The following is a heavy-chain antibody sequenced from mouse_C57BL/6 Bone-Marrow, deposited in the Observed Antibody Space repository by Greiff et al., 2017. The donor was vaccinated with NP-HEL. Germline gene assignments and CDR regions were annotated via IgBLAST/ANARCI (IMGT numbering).Heavy chain of an antibody. CDR3: ASGSSYGFAY. CDR1: GFTFSDYG. V-gene: IGHV5-17*01. D-gene: IGHD1-1*01. J-gene: IGHJ3*01. CDR2: ISSGSSTI. Sequence: DVMLVESGGGLVKPGGSLKLSCAASGFTFSDYGMHWVRQAPEKGLEWVAYISSGSSTIYYADTVKGRFTISRDNAKNTLFLQMTSLRSEDTAMYYCASGSSYGFAYWGQGTLVTVSA.